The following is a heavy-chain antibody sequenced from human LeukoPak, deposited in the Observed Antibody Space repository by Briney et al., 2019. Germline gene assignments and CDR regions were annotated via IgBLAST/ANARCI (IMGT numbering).Heavy chain of an antibody. CDR3: ARYLGYYYDSSGYSGGGYFDY. J-gene: IGHJ4*02. V-gene: IGHV1-18*01. CDR1: GYTFTSYG. CDR2: ISAYNGNT. Sequence: ASVKVSCKASGYTFTSYGISWVRQAPGQGLEWMGWISAYNGNTNYAQKLQGRVTMTTDTSTSTAYMELRSLRSDDTAVYYCARYLGYYYDSSGYSGGGYFDYWGQGTRVTVSS. D-gene: IGHD3-22*01.